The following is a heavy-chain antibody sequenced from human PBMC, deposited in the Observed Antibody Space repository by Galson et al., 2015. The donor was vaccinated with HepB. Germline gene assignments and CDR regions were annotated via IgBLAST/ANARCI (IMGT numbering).Heavy chain of an antibody. V-gene: IGHV1-2*02. CDR1: GSTFTGYY. J-gene: IGHJ2*01. CDR2: INPNSGGT. Sequence: SVKVSCKASGSTFTGYYMHWVRQAPGQGLEWMGWINPNSGGTNYAQKFQGRVTMTRDTPISTAYMELSRLRSDDTAVYYCARVVVTAIPFWYFDLWGRGTLVTVSS. D-gene: IGHD2-21*02. CDR3: ARVVVTAIPFWYFDL.